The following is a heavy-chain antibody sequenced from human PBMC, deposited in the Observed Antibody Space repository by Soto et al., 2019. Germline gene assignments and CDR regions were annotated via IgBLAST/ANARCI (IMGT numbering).Heavy chain of an antibody. CDR3: ARADSYGFPCDP. CDR1: GYSVSSGYY. D-gene: IGHD5-18*01. J-gene: IGHJ5*02. Sequence: SETLSLTCAVSGYSVSSGYYWGWIRQPPGKGLEWIGSIYHSGSTYYNPSLKSRVTISVDTSKNQFSLKLSSVTAADTAVYYCARADSYGFPCDPWGQGTLVTVSS. V-gene: IGHV4-38-2*01. CDR2: IYHSGST.